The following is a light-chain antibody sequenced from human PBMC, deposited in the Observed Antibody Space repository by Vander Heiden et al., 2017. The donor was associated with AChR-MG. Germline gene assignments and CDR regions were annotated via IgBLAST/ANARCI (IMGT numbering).Light chain of an antibody. CDR1: GYNNGSNY. CDR2: RNN. Sequence: QSVLTQPPSASGTPGQRVTISCSGSGYNNGSNYVYWYQQLPGAAPKLLIFRNNQRPSGVPDRFSSSKSGTSASLAISGLRSKDEADYYCAAWEDSLSGPGVFGGGTKLTVL. V-gene: IGLV1-47*01. J-gene: IGLJ2*01. CDR3: AAWEDSLSGPGV.